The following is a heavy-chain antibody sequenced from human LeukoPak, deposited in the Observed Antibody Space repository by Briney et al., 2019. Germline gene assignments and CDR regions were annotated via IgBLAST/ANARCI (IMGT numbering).Heavy chain of an antibody. D-gene: IGHD3-9*01. Sequence: PGGSLRLSCAASGFTFSSYSMNWVRQAPGKGLEWVSSISSSSTYIYYADSVKGRFTISRDNAKNSLYLQMNSLRAEDTAVYYCARDYDILTGPYYYYGMDVWGQGTTVTVSS. CDR3: ARDYDILTGPYYYYGMDV. J-gene: IGHJ6*02. CDR2: ISSSSTYI. V-gene: IGHV3-21*01. CDR1: GFTFSSYS.